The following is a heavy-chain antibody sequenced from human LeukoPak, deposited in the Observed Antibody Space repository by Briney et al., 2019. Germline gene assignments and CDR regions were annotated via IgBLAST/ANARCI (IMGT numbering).Heavy chain of an antibody. CDR2: ISGSGDYT. J-gene: IGHJ4*02. D-gene: IGHD3-22*01. CDR3: ARGDDSSGSSPHDY. Sequence: GGTLRPSCAASGFTFSSHGMSWVRQAPGKGLEWVSTISGSGDYTYYADSVKGQFTISRDNSKNTLYLQMNSLRAEDTAIYYCARGDDSSGSSPHDYWGQGTLVTVSS. CDR1: GFTFSSHG. V-gene: IGHV3-23*01.